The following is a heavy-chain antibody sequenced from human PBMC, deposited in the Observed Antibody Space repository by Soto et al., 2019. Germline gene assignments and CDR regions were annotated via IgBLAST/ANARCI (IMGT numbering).Heavy chain of an antibody. CDR1: GFTFNIYA. Sequence: EVQLLESGGDLIQPGGSLRLSCAASGFTFNIYAMTWVRQAPGKGLEWVSAISRYGDFTYYADSVEGRFTISRDNSKNTLYLQMNSLRAEVTAVYYCAKDRYLDHDSRGYLFDYWGQGTLVTVSS. CDR2: ISRYGDFT. J-gene: IGHJ4*02. CDR3: AKDRYLDHDSRGYLFDY. V-gene: IGHV3-23*01. D-gene: IGHD3-22*01.